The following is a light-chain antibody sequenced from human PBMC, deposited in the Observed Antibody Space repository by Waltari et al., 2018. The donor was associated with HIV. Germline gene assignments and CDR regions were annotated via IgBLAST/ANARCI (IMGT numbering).Light chain of an antibody. CDR3: ATWDDSLNAWV. V-gene: IGLV1-44*01. CDR2: SYG. CDR1: SSTLGSTT. J-gene: IGLJ3*02. Sequence: SVLNQPPSASGTPGQRVIISCSGSSSTLGSTTVTWYQQFPVTAPKLLIYSYGQRPSGVPERFSGSKSATSASLAISGLRSEDEADYYCATWDDSLNAWVFGGGTKLTVL.